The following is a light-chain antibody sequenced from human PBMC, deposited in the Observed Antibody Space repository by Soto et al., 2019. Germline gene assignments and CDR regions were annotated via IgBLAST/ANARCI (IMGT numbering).Light chain of an antibody. V-gene: IGKV3-20*01. CDR2: GAS. J-gene: IGKJ1*01. CDR1: QSVSSSY. Sequence: EIVLTQSPGTLSLSPGERATLSCRASQSVSSSYLAWHQQKPGQVPRLLIYGASSRATGIPDRFSGSGSGTDFTLTISRLEPEDFAVYYCQQYGSSPPWTFGQGTKVEIK. CDR3: QQYGSSPPWT.